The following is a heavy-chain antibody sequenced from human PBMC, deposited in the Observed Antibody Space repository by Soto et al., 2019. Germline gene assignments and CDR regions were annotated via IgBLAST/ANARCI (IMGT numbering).Heavy chain of an antibody. V-gene: IGHV3-30*18. CDR1: GFTLSSYG. CDR2: ISYDGSNK. J-gene: IGHJ4*02. Sequence: QVQLVESGGGVVQPGRSLRLSCAASGFTLSSYGMHWVRQAPGKGLERVAVISYDGSNKYYADSVKGRFTISRDNSKKTLYLQMNRLRAEDTAVYYCAKEGLRGVVVVAATLSYWGQGTLVTVSS. D-gene: IGHD2-15*01. CDR3: AKEGLRGVVVVAATLSY.